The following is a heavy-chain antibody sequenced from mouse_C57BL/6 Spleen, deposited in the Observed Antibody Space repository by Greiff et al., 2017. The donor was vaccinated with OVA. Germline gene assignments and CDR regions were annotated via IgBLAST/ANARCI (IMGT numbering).Heavy chain of an antibody. Sequence: QVQLQQPGAELVKPGASVKLSCKASGYTFTSYWMQWVKQRPGQGLEWIGEIDPSDSYTNYNQKFKGKATLTVDTSSSTAYMQLSSLTSEDSAVDYCAPSHRGSSYFAYWGQGTLVTVS. V-gene: IGHV1-50*01. CDR2: IDPSDSYT. CDR3: APSHRGSSYFAY. J-gene: IGHJ3*01. D-gene: IGHD1-1*01. CDR1: GYTFTSYW.